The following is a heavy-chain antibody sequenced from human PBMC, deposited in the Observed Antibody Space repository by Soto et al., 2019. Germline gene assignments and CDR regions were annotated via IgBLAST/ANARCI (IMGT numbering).Heavy chain of an antibody. CDR2: IWYDGSNK. CDR1: GFTFSSYG. Sequence: GGSLRLSCAASGFTFSSYGMHWVRQAPGKGLEWVAVIWYDGSNKYYADSVKGRFTISRDNSKNTLYLQMNSLRAEDTAVYYCARAPDSYESLDYWGQGTLVTVSS. D-gene: IGHD5-12*01. CDR3: ARAPDSYESLDY. J-gene: IGHJ4*02. V-gene: IGHV3-33*01.